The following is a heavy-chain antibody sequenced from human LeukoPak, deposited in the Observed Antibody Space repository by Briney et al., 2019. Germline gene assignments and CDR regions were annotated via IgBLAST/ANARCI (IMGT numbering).Heavy chain of an antibody. Sequence: ASVKVSCKASGYTFTDYYMHWVQQAPGKGLEWMGRVDPEDGETIYAEKFQGRVTITADTSTDTAYMELSSLRSEDTAVYYCATSGYDPHWESLFDYWGQGTLVTVSS. V-gene: IGHV1-69-2*01. D-gene: IGHD3-22*01. CDR1: GYTFTDYY. J-gene: IGHJ4*02. CDR2: VDPEDGET. CDR3: ATSGYDPHWESLFDY.